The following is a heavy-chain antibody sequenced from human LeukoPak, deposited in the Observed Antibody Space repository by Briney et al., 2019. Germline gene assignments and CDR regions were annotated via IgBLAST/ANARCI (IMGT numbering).Heavy chain of an antibody. CDR2: IYTSGST. V-gene: IGHV4-4*07. J-gene: IGHJ4*02. CDR3: ARDAYYYDSSGYYQTDY. Sequence: SETLSLTCTVSGVSISFYYWSWIRQPAGKGLEWIGRIYTSGSTNYNPSLKSRVTMSVDTSKNQFSLKLSSVTAADTAVYYCARDAYYYDSSGYYQTDYWGQGTLVTVSS. D-gene: IGHD3-22*01. CDR1: GVSISFYY.